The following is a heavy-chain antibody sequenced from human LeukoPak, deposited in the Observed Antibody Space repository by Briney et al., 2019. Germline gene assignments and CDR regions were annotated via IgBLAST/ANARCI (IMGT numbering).Heavy chain of an antibody. J-gene: IGHJ3*02. Sequence: GGSLRLSCAASGFTFDDYGMSWVRQAPGKGLEWVSGINWNGGNTGYADSVKGRFTISRDNAKNSLYLQMNSLRAEDTALYYCARDRRLYYYDSSAYLDAFDIWGQGTMVTVSS. V-gene: IGHV3-20*04. CDR2: INWNGGNT. D-gene: IGHD3-22*01. CDR1: GFTFDDYG. CDR3: ARDRRLYYYDSSAYLDAFDI.